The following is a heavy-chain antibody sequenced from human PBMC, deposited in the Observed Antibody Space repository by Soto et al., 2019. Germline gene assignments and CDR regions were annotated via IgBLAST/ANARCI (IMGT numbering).Heavy chain of an antibody. CDR2: IIPIFGTA. CDR3: ARGSVRYCSSTSCYIWLDP. D-gene: IGHD2-2*02. V-gene: IGHV1-69*06. Sequence: PSVKVSCKASGGTFSNYAISWVRQAPGQGLEWMGGIIPIFGTANYAQKFQGRVTITADKSTSTAYMELSSLRSEDTAVYYCARGSVRYCSSTSCYIWLDPCGQGTMVTVSS. CDR1: GGTFSNYA. J-gene: IGHJ5*02.